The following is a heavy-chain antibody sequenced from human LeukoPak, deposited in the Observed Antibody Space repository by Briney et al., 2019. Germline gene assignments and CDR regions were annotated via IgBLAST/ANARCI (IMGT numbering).Heavy chain of an antibody. V-gene: IGHV1-2*02. D-gene: IGHD2-2*01. J-gene: IGHJ4*02. CDR1: GYTFTGYY. Sequence: ASVKVSCKASGYTFTGYYMHWVRQAPRQGLEWMGWINPNSGGTNYAQKFQGRVTMTRDTSISTAYMELSRLRSDDTAVYYCARWGRRRDYCSSTSCYEAVADYWGQGTLVTVSS. CDR2: INPNSGGT. CDR3: ARWGRRRDYCSSTSCYEAVADY.